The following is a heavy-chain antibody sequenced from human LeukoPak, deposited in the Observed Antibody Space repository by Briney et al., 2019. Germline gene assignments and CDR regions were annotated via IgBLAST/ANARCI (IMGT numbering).Heavy chain of an antibody. D-gene: IGHD3-3*01. Sequence: ASVKVSCKASGYTFTGYYMHWVRQAPGQGLEWMGWINPNSGGTNYAQKFQGRVTMTRDTSISTAYMELSRLRSDDTAAYYCARGDDFWSGYFFWGQGTLVTVSS. CDR3: ARGDDFWSGYFF. J-gene: IGHJ4*02. V-gene: IGHV1-2*02. CDR2: INPNSGGT. CDR1: GYTFTGYY.